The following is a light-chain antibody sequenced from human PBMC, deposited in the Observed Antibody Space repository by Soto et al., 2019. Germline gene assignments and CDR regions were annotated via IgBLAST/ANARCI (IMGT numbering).Light chain of an antibody. CDR1: SSDVGDYNY. V-gene: IGLV2-14*01. Sequence: QSVLTQPASVSGSPGQSITISCTGTSSDVGDYNYVSWYQQHPGKAPKLMIYDVSNRPSGVSNRFSGSKSGNTASLTISGLQAEYEADYYCSSYTSTGTYVFGTGTKLTVL. CDR3: SSYTSTGTYV. CDR2: DVS. J-gene: IGLJ1*01.